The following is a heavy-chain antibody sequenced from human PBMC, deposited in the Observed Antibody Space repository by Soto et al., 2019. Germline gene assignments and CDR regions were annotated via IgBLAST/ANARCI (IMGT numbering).Heavy chain of an antibody. V-gene: IGHV4-31*03. J-gene: IGHJ4*02. D-gene: IGHD2-21*01. Sequence: PSETLSLTCTVSGGSISSGDYYWTWIRQLPGKGLEWIVYIYYSGSTYYNPSLKSRVTISVDTSKNQFSLKLSSVTAADTAVYYCARAPTGYSRYYFDYWGQGTLVTVS. CDR3: ARAPTGYSRYYFDY. CDR1: GGSISSGDYY. CDR2: IYYSGST.